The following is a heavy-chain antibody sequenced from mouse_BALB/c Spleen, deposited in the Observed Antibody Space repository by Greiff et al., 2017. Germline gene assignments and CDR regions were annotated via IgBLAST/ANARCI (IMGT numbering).Heavy chain of an antibody. J-gene: IGHJ3*01. CDR1: GFTFSSYG. CDR2: ISSGGSYT. Sequence: EVKVVESGGDLVKPGGSLKLSCAASGFTFSSYGMSWVRQTPDKRLEWVATISSGGSYTYYPDSVKGRFTISRDNAKNTLYLQMSSLKSEDTAMYYCARPLYGFAYWGQGTLVTVSA. CDR3: ARPLYGFAY. D-gene: IGHD2-10*02. V-gene: IGHV5-6*01.